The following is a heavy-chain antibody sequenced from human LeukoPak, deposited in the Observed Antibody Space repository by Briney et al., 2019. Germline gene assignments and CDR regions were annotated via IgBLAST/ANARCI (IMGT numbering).Heavy chain of an antibody. J-gene: IGHJ4*02. CDR1: GFTFSSYG. CDR3: ANIALGYCSGGSCYPSFDY. CDR2: ISGSGGST. V-gene: IGHV3-23*01. D-gene: IGHD2-15*01. Sequence: GGSLRLSCAASGFTFSSYGMSWVRQAPGKGLEWVSAISGSGGSTYYADSVKGRFTISRDNSKNTLYLQMNSLRAEDTAVYYCANIALGYCSGGSCYPSFDYWGQGTLVTVSS.